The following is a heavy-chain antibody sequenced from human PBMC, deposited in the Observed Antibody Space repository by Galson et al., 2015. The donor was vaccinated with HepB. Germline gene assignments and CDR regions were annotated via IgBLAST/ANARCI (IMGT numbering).Heavy chain of an antibody. D-gene: IGHD2-15*01. CDR2: ISSSSSYI. CDR1: GFTFSSYN. V-gene: IGHV3-21*01. Sequence: SLRLSCAASGFTFSSYNMNWVRQAPGKGLEWVSSISSSSSYIYYADSVKGRFTISRDNAKNSLYLQMNSLRAEDTAVYYCARGSAVVAGYFDYWGQGTLVTVSS. CDR3: ARGSAVVAGYFDY. J-gene: IGHJ4*02.